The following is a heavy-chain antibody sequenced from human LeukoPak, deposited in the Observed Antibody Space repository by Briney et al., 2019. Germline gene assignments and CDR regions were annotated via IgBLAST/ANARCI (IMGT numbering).Heavy chain of an antibody. J-gene: IGHJ4*02. CDR2: INHSGST. Sequence: SSETLSLTCAVYGGSFSGYYWSCIPQPPGKGLEWIGEINHSGSTNYNPSLKSRVTISVDTSKNQFSLKLSSVTAADTAVYYCASSADVDIVATMASAHYFDYWGQGTLVTVSS. V-gene: IGHV4-34*01. CDR1: GGSFSGYY. D-gene: IGHD5-12*01. CDR3: ASSADVDIVATMASAHYFDY.